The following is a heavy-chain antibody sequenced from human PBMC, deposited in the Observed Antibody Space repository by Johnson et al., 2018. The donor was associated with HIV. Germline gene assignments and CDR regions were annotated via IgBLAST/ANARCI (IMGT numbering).Heavy chain of an antibody. CDR1: GFTFSSYG. CDR2: ISYNGSNK. CDR3: ARDHPAPGANVDVFDL. D-gene: IGHD1-1*01. Sequence: QVQLVESGGGVVQPGRSLRLSCAASGFTFSSYGMHWVRQAPGKGLEWVAVISYNGSNKYYADSVKGRFTISRDNSKNTLYLQMNRLRTEDTAVYYCARDHPAPGANVDVFDLWGQGTMVTVSS. V-gene: IGHV3-30*03. J-gene: IGHJ3*01.